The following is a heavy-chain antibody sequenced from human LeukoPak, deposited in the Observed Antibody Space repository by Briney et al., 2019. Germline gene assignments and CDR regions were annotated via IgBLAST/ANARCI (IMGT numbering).Heavy chain of an antibody. J-gene: IGHJ4*02. CDR1: GGSFSGYY. Sequence: SETLSLTCAVYGGSFSGYYWSWIRQPPGKGLEWIGEINHSGSTNYNPSLKSRVTISVDTSKNQFSLKLSSVTAADTAIYYCARNAGYSDLNFWGQGVLVTVSS. CDR3: ARNAGYSDLNF. D-gene: IGHD3-22*01. V-gene: IGHV4-34*01. CDR2: INHSGST.